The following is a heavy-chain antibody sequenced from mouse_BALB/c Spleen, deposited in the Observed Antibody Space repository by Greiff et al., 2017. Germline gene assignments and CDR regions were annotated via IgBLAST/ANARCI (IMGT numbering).Heavy chain of an antibody. J-gene: IGHJ3*01. CDR2: ISDGGSYT. CDR3: AGGLRPFAY. D-gene: IGHD2-4*01. CDR1: GFTFSDYY. Sequence: EVMLVESGGGLVKPGGSLKLSCAASGFTFSDYYMYWVRQTPEKRLEWVATISDGGSYTYYPDSVKGRFTISRDNAKNNLYLQMSSLKSEDTAMYYCAGGLRPFAYWGQGTLVTVSA. V-gene: IGHV5-4*02.